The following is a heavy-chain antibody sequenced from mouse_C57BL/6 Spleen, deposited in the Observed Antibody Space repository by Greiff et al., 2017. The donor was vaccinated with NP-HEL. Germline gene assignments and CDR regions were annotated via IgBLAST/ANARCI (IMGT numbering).Heavy chain of an antibody. D-gene: IGHD1-1*01. Sequence: ESGAELARPGASVKLSCKASGYTFTSYGISWVKQRTGQGLEWIGEIYPRSGNTYYNEKFKGKATLTADKSSSPAYMELRSLTSEDSAVYFCARHGSSSAWFAYWGQGTLVTVSA. CDR2: IYPRSGNT. CDR3: ARHGSSSAWFAY. CDR1: GYTFTSYG. J-gene: IGHJ3*01. V-gene: IGHV1-81*01.